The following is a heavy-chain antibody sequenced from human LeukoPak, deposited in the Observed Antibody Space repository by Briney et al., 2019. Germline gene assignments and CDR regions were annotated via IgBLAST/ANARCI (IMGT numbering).Heavy chain of an antibody. CDR1: GFTFSSYG. V-gene: IGHV3-30*03. CDR2: ISYDGSNK. Sequence: GGSLRLSCAASGFTFSSYGMHWVRQAPGKGLEWVAVISYDGSNKYYADSVKGRFTISRDNSKNTLYLQMNSLRAEDTALYYCARGRITIFGVVIPDYFDYWGQGTLVTVSS. D-gene: IGHD3-3*01. J-gene: IGHJ4*02. CDR3: ARGRITIFGVVIPDYFDY.